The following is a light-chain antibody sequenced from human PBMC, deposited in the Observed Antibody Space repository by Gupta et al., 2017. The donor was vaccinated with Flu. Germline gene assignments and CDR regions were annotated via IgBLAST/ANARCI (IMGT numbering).Light chain of an antibody. CDR3: QEKYNDHPAST. CDR1: QNIKGA. CDR2: STS. V-gene: IGKV1-39*01. J-gene: IGKJ2*02. Sequence: SLSDSVGDRVSITCRAGQNIKGALDWYRKKQRQAPQRLIYSTSKWRRDGLSTCSGSGVGTEFNLTIETRQPEDYESYYCQEKYNDHPASTFGQGTTVDI.